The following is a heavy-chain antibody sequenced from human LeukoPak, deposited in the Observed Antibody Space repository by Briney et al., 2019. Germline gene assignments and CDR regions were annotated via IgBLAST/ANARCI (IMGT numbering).Heavy chain of an antibody. J-gene: IGHJ4*02. Sequence: PGGSLRLSCTASGFTFSSCAMSWVRQAPGKGLEWVSYITGSGSTIYYADSVKGRFTISGDNAKNSLYLQMNSLRAEDTAVYYCARDSQGAVAGASMGDYWGQGTLVTVSS. D-gene: IGHD6-19*01. CDR2: ITGSGSTI. CDR1: GFTFSSCA. V-gene: IGHV3-48*03. CDR3: ARDSQGAVAGASMGDY.